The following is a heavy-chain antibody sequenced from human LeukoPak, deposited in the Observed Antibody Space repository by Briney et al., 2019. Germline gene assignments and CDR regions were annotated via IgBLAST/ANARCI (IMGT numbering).Heavy chain of an antibody. V-gene: IGHV4-34*01. Sequence: PGGSLRLSCTASGFTFSNYAMSWVRQAPGKGLEWIGEINHSGSTNYNPSLKSRVTISVDTSKNQFSLKLSSVTAADTAVYYCARGRGCPDYWGQGTLVTVSS. D-gene: IGHD6-19*01. CDR2: INHSGST. J-gene: IGHJ4*02. CDR3: ARGRGCPDY. CDR1: GFTFSNYA.